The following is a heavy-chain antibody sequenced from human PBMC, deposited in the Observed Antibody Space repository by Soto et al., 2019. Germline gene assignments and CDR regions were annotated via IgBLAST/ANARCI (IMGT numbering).Heavy chain of an antibody. CDR1: GFIFTNYW. Sequence: EVQLEESGGGLVQPGGSVRLSCAASGFIFTNYWMHWVRQAPGKGLVWVSRISSDGSSTNNAESVRGRFTISRDTSKNTVYLLVSSLRAEDTAVYYCAWGMRGLYANDFWGQGTQVTVSA. D-gene: IGHD3-16*01. CDR2: ISSDGSST. CDR3: AWGMRGLYANDF. V-gene: IGHV3-74*01. J-gene: IGHJ4*02.